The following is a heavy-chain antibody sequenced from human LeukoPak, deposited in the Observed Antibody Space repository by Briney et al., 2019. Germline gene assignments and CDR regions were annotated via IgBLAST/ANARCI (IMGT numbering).Heavy chain of an antibody. J-gene: IGHJ6*03. CDR3: AREGKGSSWSYYYYYYMDV. CDR2: ISSSSSYT. V-gene: IGHV3-21*01. D-gene: IGHD6-13*01. CDR1: GFTFSSYS. Sequence: PGGSLRLSCAASGFTFSSYSMNWVRQAPGKGLEGVSSISSSSSYTYYSDSGKGRFNISRDNAKNSLYLQMNSLRAEDTAVYYCAREGKGSSWSYYYYYYMDVWGKGTTVTVSS.